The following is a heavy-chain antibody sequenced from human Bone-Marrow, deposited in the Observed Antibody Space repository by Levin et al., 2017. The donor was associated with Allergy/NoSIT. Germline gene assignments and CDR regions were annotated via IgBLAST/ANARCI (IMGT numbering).Heavy chain of an antibody. CDR3: ARDEKGGVPGY. D-gene: IGHD3-16*01. CDR2: ISAYNGNI. CDR1: GYHFPSYG. J-gene: IGHJ4*02. V-gene: IGHV1-18*04. Sequence: GESLKISCKASGYHFPSYGVTWVRQAPGQGLEWMGWISAYNGNINYAPEFQGRVTMTTDTSTNTVYMELRSLRSDDTAVYYCARDEKGGVPGYWGQGTLVSVSS.